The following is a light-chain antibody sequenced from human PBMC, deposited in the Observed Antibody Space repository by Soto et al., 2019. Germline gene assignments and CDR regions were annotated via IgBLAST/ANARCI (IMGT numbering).Light chain of an antibody. J-gene: IGLJ1*01. CDR2: EVS. CDR1: SSDVGAYNY. V-gene: IGLV2-14*01. CDR3: SSYTSSSTPYV. Sequence: QSVLTQPASVSGSPGQWITISGTGTSSDVGAYNYVPWYQQHPGKAPKLMIYEVSNRPSGVSNRFSGSKSGNTASLTISGLQAEDEADYYCSSYTSSSTPYVFGTGTKLTVL.